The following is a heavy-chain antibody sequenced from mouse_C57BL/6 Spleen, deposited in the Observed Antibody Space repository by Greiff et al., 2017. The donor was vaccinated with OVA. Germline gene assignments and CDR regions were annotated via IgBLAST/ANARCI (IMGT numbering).Heavy chain of an antibody. Sequence: QVQLKQPGAELVRPGSSVKLSCKASGYTFTSYWMHWVKQRPIQGLEWIGNIDPSDSETHYNQKFKDKATLTVDKSSSTAYMQLSSLTSEDSAVYYCARSGDYDDGVDYWGQGTTLTVSS. D-gene: IGHD2-4*01. CDR3: ARSGDYDDGVDY. J-gene: IGHJ2*01. CDR2: IDPSDSET. V-gene: IGHV1-52*01. CDR1: GYTFTSYW.